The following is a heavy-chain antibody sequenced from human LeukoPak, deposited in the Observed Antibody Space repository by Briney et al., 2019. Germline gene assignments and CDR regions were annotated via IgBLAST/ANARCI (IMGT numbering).Heavy chain of an antibody. J-gene: IGHJ3*02. V-gene: IGHV3-23*01. CDR1: GFTFSKYA. CDR2: ISASTLKI. Sequence: GGSLRLSCAASGFTFSKYAMTWVRQAPGKGLEWVSAISASTLKIYYADSVKGRFTFSRDNSKNTLYLQMNSLRAEDTAVYYCAKDRSIAAGDDAFDIWGQGTMVTVSS. D-gene: IGHD6-13*01. CDR3: AKDRSIAAGDDAFDI.